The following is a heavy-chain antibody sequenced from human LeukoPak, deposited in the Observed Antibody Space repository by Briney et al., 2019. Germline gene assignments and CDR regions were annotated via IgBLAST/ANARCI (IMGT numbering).Heavy chain of an antibody. D-gene: IGHD3-22*01. Sequence: GGSLRLSCAASGFTVSSSHMNWVRQAPGKVLEWVSIIYAGGNTYYADSVKGRFTISRDNSKNTLYLQMNSLRDEDPAVYYCARGDYYDSSGYYFPDAFDIWGQGTMVTVSS. CDR1: GFTVSSSH. CDR3: ARGDYYDSSGYYFPDAFDI. V-gene: IGHV3-53*01. CDR2: IYAGGNT. J-gene: IGHJ3*02.